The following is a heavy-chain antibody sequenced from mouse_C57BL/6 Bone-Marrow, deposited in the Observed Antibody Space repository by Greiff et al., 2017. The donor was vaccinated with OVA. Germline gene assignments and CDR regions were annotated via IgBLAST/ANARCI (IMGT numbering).Heavy chain of an antibody. Sequence: EVQLQQSGAELVRPGASVKLSCTASGFNIKDDYMHWVKQRPEQGLEWIGWIDPENGDTEYASKFQGKATITADTSSTTAYLQLSSLTSEDTAVYYCTTDAMDYWGQGTSVTVSS. V-gene: IGHV14-4*01. CDR2: IDPENGDT. CDR1: GFNIKDDY. CDR3: TTDAMDY. J-gene: IGHJ4*01.